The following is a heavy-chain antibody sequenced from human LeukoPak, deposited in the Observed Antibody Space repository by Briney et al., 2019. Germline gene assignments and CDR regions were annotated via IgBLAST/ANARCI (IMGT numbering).Heavy chain of an antibody. J-gene: IGHJ4*02. CDR3: ARAAYDNSGYLTL. CDR2: IWYDGTNK. D-gene: IGHD3-22*01. CDR1: GFTFGKYW. V-gene: IGHV3-33*07. Sequence: GGSLRLSCVASGFTFGKYWMSWVRQAPGKGLEWVAVIWYDGTNKYYADFVKGRFTISRDSSKNTLYLQMNSLRAEDTAVYYCARAAYDNSGYLTLWGQGTLVTVSS.